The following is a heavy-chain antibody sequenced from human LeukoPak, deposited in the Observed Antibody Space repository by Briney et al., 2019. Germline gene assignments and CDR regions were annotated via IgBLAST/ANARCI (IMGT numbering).Heavy chain of an antibody. D-gene: IGHD3-22*01. V-gene: IGHV1-8*01. CDR3: ARVLDYDSSGSIDY. J-gene: IGHJ4*02. CDR2: MNPNSGNT. CDR1: GYTFTSYD. Sequence: ASVKVSCKASGYTFTSYDINWVRQATGQGLEWMGWMNPNSGNTGYAQKFQGRVTMTRDTSTSTVYMELSNLRSEDTAVYYCARVLDYDSSGSIDYWGQGTLVTVSS.